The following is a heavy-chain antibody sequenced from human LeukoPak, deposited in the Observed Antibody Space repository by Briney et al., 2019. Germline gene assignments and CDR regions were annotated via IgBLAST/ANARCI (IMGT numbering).Heavy chain of an antibody. CDR1: GYRFTNYW. CDR3: ARHKFGSGSYYNDYYYYMDV. D-gene: IGHD3-10*01. V-gene: IGHV5-51*01. CDR2: IYPGDSDT. Sequence: GESLKISCKGFGYRFTNYWIGWVRQMPGKGLEWMGIIYPGDSDTRYSPSFQGQVTISADKSISTAYLQWSSLKASDTAMYYCARHKFGSGSYYNDYYYYMDVWGKGTTVTISS. J-gene: IGHJ6*03.